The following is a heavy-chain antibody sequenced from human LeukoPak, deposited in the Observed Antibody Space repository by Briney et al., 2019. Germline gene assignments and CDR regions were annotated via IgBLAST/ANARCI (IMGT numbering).Heavy chain of an antibody. Sequence: GGSLGLSCAASGFTFSSYAMSWVRQAPGRGLEWVSAISGSGGSTYYTDSVRGRFTISRDNSKNTLYLQMNSLRAEDTAVYYCAMNPGYSSNYWGQGTLVTVSS. V-gene: IGHV3-23*01. CDR2: ISGSGGST. D-gene: IGHD6-19*01. J-gene: IGHJ4*02. CDR1: GFTFSSYA. CDR3: AMNPGYSSNY.